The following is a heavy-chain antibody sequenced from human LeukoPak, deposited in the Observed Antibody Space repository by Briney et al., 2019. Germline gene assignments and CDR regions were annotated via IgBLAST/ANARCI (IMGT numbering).Heavy chain of an antibody. CDR2: ISGSGGST. CDR1: GFTFSSYA. J-gene: IGHJ6*02. CDR3: AKPTMGATTPGMDV. Sequence: GGSLRLSCAASGFTFSSYAMSWVRQAPGKGLEWVSAISGSGGSTYYADSVKGRFTISRDNSKNTLYLQMNSLRAGDTAVYYCAKPTMGATTPGMDVWGQGTTVTVSS. V-gene: IGHV3-23*01. D-gene: IGHD1-26*01.